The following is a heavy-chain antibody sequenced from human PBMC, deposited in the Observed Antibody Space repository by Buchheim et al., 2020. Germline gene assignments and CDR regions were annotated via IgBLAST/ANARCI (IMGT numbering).Heavy chain of an antibody. CDR2: ISDTTRNT. Sequence: QVQLVKSGGGLVKPGGSLRLSCAASGFSFSDYYMSWIRQAPGKGLEWIAYISDTTRNTNYADSVRGRFTISRDNANNSLYLQMNSLRADDTAVYYCARAESGSAVGYLYEMDVWGHGTT. CDR1: GFSFSDYY. CDR3: ARAESGSAVGYLYEMDV. V-gene: IGHV3-11*06. J-gene: IGHJ6*02. D-gene: IGHD5-12*01.